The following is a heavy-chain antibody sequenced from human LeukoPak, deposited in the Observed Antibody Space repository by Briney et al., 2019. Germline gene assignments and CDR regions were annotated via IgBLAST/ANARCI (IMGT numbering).Heavy chain of an antibody. CDR2: IKEDGSEK. Sequence: GGSLRLSCTASGFTFNRDWTAWVRQAPGKGLEWVANIKEDGSEKNYVDSVKGRFTMSGDNAENSVYLQMNDLRAEDTGVYYCARDGDSSGWYYAFDIWGQGTMVTVSS. J-gene: IGHJ3*02. V-gene: IGHV3-7*01. CDR3: ARDGDSSGWYYAFDI. CDR1: GFTFNRDW. D-gene: IGHD6-19*01.